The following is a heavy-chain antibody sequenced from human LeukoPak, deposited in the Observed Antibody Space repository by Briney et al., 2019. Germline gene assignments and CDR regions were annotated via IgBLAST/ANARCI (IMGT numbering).Heavy chain of an antibody. Sequence: GGSLRLSCAASVFTFSSYCMHWVRHAPGKGLEWVAVIRYDGSNKYYADSVKGRFTIFRDNSKNTLYLKMNSLSTEDTAVYYCAKAAAVAGTRFDYWGQGTLVTVSS. CDR3: AKAAAVAGTRFDY. CDR1: VFTFSSYC. V-gene: IGHV3-30*02. D-gene: IGHD6-19*01. CDR2: IRYDGSNK. J-gene: IGHJ4*02.